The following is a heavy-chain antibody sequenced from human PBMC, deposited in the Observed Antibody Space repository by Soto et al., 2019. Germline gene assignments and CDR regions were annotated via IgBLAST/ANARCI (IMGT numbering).Heavy chain of an antibody. CDR2: INHSGST. CDR1: GGSFSGYY. Sequence: SETLSLTCAVYGGSFSGYYWSWIRQPPGKGLEWIGEINHSGSTNYNPSLKSRVTISVDTSKNQFSLKLSSVTAADTAVYYCARGGVEYCSSTSCYPPFRYYYYYGMDVWGQGTTVTVSS. D-gene: IGHD2-2*01. J-gene: IGHJ6*02. V-gene: IGHV4-34*01. CDR3: ARGGVEYCSSTSCYPPFRYYYYYGMDV.